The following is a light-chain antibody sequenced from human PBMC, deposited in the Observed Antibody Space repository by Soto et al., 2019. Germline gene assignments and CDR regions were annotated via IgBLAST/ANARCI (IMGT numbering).Light chain of an antibody. J-gene: IGKJ4*01. CDR2: WAS. CDR3: QQYYNTPT. Sequence: DIVMTQSPDSLAVSLGERATINCKSSQSVLYSSNNKNYLAWYLQKPGQPPKLLIYWASTRESGVPDRFSGSGSGTDFTLTISSLQAEDGAVYYCQQYYNTPTFGGGTKVEIK. CDR1: QSVLYSSNNKNY. V-gene: IGKV4-1*01.